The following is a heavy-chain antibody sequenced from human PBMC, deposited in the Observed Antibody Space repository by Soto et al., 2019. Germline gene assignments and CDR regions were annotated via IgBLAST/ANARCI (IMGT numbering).Heavy chain of an antibody. CDR1: GYTFTGYY. D-gene: IGHD3-10*01. Sequence: ASVKVSCKASGYTFTGYYMHWVRQAPGQGLEWMGWINPNSGGTNYAQKFQGWVTMTRDTSISTTYIELSRMRTDDTAEYYCARDSDMVRGDKLIFDYWGQGTLVTVSS. CDR2: INPNSGGT. CDR3: ARDSDMVRGDKLIFDY. J-gene: IGHJ4*02. V-gene: IGHV1-2*04.